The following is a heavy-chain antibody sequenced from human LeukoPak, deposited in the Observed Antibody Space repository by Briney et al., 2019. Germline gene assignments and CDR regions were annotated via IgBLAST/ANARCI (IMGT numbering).Heavy chain of an antibody. CDR2: INPNSGGT. V-gene: IGHV1-2*02. Sequence: GASVKVSCKASGYTFTDYYVHWVRQAPGQGLEWMGWINPNSGGTNYAQKFQGRVTMTRDTSISTAYMELSRLRSDDTAVYYCAREIPANYYDSSGYYDYWGQGTLVTVSS. CDR1: GYTFTDYY. D-gene: IGHD3-22*01. CDR3: AREIPANYYDSSGYYDY. J-gene: IGHJ4*02.